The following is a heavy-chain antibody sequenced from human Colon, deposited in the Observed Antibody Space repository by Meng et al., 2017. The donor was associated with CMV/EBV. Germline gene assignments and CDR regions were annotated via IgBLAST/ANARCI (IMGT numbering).Heavy chain of an antibody. CDR2: IYYTGND. V-gene: IGHV4-39*07. CDR3: ARMALHWYFDL. Sequence: QEPGPGLVKPSETLSLTCTVSGDSISDRSYYWGWIRQPPGKGLEWIASIYYTGNDYHNPSLKSRVTISIDTSNNQFSLRLTSVTAADTAVYYCARMALHWYFDLWGRGTLVTVSS. CDR1: GDSISDRSYY. D-gene: IGHD5-24*01. J-gene: IGHJ2*01.